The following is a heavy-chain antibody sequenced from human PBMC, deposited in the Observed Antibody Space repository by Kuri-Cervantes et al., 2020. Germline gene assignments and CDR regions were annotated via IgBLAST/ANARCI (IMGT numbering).Heavy chain of an antibody. J-gene: IGHJ4*02. CDR3: ARVGYYYDSSGYLRWGVAFDY. D-gene: IGHD3-22*01. CDR2: ISAYNGNT. CDR1: GYTFTSYG. V-gene: IGHV1-18*01. Sequence: ASVKVSCKASGYTFTSYGISWVRQAPGQGLEWMGWISAYNGNTSYAQKLQGRVTMTTDASTSTAYMELRSLRSDDTAVYYCARVGYYYDSSGYLRWGVAFDYWGQGTLVTVSS.